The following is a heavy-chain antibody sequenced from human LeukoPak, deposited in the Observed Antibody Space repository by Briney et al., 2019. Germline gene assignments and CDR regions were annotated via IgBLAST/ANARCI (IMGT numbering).Heavy chain of an antibody. CDR1: GFTFSSYA. D-gene: IGHD3-22*01. J-gene: IGHJ1*01. Sequence: PGGSQRLSCAASGFTFSSYAMSWVRQAPGKGLEWVSTISDRGGSTYYADSVKGRLTISRDNSKNTLYLQMNSLRAEDTAGYYCARDYDSSGYYSFQHWGQGTLVTVSS. V-gene: IGHV3-23*01. CDR2: ISDRGGST. CDR3: ARDYDSSGYYSFQH.